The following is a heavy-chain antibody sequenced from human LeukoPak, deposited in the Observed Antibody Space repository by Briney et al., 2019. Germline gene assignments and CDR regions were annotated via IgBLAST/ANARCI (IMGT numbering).Heavy chain of an antibody. V-gene: IGHV1-69*13. Sequence: GASVKVSCKASVGTFSSYAISWVRQAPGQGLEWMGGIIPIFGTANYAQKFQGRVTITADESTSTAYMEPSSLRSEDTPVYYCARGRVGRARYGSGSYFLFDPWGQGTLVTVSS. CDR1: VGTFSSYA. CDR2: IIPIFGTA. D-gene: IGHD3-10*01. CDR3: ARGRVGRARYGSGSYFLFDP. J-gene: IGHJ5*02.